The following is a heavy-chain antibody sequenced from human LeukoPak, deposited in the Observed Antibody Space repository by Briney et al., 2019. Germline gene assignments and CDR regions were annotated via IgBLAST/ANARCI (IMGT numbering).Heavy chain of an antibody. J-gene: IGHJ4*02. CDR2: INSDGSTT. V-gene: IGHV3-74*01. CDR1: GFTFSSYW. CDR3: VRNLDFWGDSEDY. Sequence: GGSLRLSCAASGFTFSSYWMHWVRQAPGKGLVWVSRINSDGSTTTYADSVKGRFTISRDNAKNSLYLQMNSLRAEDTAVYYCVRNLDFWGDSEDYWGQGTLVTVSS. D-gene: IGHD3-3*01.